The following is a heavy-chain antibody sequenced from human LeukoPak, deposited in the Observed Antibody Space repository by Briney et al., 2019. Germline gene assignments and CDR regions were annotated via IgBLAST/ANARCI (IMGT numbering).Heavy chain of an antibody. V-gene: IGHV3-74*01. CDR3: ARSPGTTSGSYYYYYGMDV. J-gene: IGHJ6*02. Sequence: PGGSLRLSCAASGFTFSDFWMHWVRQAPGKGLVWVSRINSGGTVTNYADSVKGRLTISRDNAKNTLYLQMNSLRAEDTAVYYCARSPGTTSGSYYYYYGMDVWGQGTTVTVSS. CDR1: GFTFSDFW. D-gene: IGHD1-26*01. CDR2: INSGGTVT.